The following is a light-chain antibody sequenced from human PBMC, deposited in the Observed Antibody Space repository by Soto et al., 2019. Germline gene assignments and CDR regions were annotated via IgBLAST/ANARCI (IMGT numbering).Light chain of an antibody. J-gene: IGLJ1*01. V-gene: IGLV2-14*01. CDR2: EVS. CDR3: SSFAGSYSYV. CDR1: SSDVGGYNY. Sequence: QSVLTQPASVSGSPGQSITISCIGSSSDVGGYNYVSWYQHHPGRVPKPMIFEVSDRPSGVSSRFSGSKSGNTAYLTISGLQAEDEADYYCSSFAGSYSYVFGTGTKVTVL.